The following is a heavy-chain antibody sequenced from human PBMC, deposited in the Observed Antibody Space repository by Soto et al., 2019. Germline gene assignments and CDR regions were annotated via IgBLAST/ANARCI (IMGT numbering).Heavy chain of an antibody. J-gene: IGHJ4*02. CDR2: IYWDDDK. CDR3: AHRQTYCGGDCYSGFDY. CDR1: GFSLSTSGVG. V-gene: IGHV2-5*02. Sequence: QITLKESGPTLVKPTQTLTLTCTFAGFSLSTSGVGVGWIRQPPGTALEWLALIYWDDDKRYSPSLKSTITITKDTSKNQVVLTMTNMDPVDTATYYCAHRQTYCGGDCYSGFDYWGQGTLVTVSS. D-gene: IGHD2-21*02.